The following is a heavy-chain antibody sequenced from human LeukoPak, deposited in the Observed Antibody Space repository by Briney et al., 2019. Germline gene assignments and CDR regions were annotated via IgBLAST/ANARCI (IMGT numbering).Heavy chain of an antibody. CDR1: GGSFSGYY. CDR2: INHSGST. J-gene: IGHJ6*03. V-gene: IGHV4-34*01. Sequence: SETLSLTCAVYGGSFSGYYWSWIRQPPGKGLEWIGEINHSGSTNYNPSLKSRGTISVDTSKNQFSLKLSSVTAADTAVYYCARGHYYYYMDVWGKGTTVTVSS. CDR3: ARGHYYYYMDV.